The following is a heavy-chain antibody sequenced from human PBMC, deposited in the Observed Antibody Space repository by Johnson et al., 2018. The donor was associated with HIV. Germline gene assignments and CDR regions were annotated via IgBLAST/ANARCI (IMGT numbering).Heavy chain of an antibody. Sequence: VQLVESGGGVVQPGRSLSLSCAASGFTFSSYGMHWVRQAPGKGLEWVAFIRYDGSNTYDADSVRGRFTISRDNSKNTLYLQMNSLRVEDTAVYYCASRYYDDNTYSDACDIWGQGTMVTVSS. J-gene: IGHJ3*02. CDR1: GFTFSSYG. CDR2: IRYDGSNT. V-gene: IGHV3-30*02. D-gene: IGHD3-22*01. CDR3: ASRYYDDNTYSDACDI.